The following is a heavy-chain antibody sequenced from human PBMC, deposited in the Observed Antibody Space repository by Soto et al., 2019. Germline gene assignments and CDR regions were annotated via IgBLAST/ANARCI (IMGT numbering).Heavy chain of an antibody. CDR2: ISSSSSYI. Sequence: GGSLGLSCAASGFTFSSYSMNWVRQAPGKGLEWVSSISSSSSYIYYADSVKGRFTISRDNAKNSLYLQMNSLRAEDTAVYYCAKDGLGYSGYDSGSDWGQGTLVTVSS. CDR1: GFTFSSYS. CDR3: AKDGLGYSGYDSGSD. J-gene: IGHJ4*02. V-gene: IGHV3-21*04. D-gene: IGHD5-12*01.